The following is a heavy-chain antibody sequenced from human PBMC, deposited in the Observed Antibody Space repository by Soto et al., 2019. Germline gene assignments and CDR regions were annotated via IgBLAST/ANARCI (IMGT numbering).Heavy chain of an antibody. CDR1: GYTFTSYG. V-gene: IGHV1-18*01. J-gene: IGHJ4*02. D-gene: IGHD2-15*01. Sequence: GASVKVSCKASGYTFTSYGISWVRQAPGQGLEWMGWISAYNGNTNYAQKLQGGVTMTTDTSTSTAYMELRSLRSDDTAVYYCARCSAGPPTLARGGSCYSGYWGQGTLVTVSS. CDR3: ARCSAGPPTLARGGSCYSGY. CDR2: ISAYNGNT.